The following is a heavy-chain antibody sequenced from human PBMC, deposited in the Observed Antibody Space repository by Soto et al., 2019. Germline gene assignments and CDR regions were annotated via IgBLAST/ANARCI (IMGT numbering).Heavy chain of an antibody. D-gene: IGHD1-26*01. CDR1: GFTFSSYG. CDR3: AKNFKPVDYYGFQH. Sequence: GGSLRLSCAASGFTFSSYGMHWVRQAPGKGLEWVAVISYDGSNKYYADSVKGRFTISRDNSKNTLYLQMNSLRAEDTAVYYCAKNFKPVDYYGFQHWGQGTLVTVSS. J-gene: IGHJ1*01. CDR2: ISYDGSNK. V-gene: IGHV3-30*18.